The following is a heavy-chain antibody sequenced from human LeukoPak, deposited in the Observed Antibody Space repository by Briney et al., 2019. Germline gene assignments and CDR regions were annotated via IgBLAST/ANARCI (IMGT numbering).Heavy chain of an antibody. Sequence: GASVKVSCKVSGYTLTELSMHWVRQAPGKGLEWMGGFDPEDGETIYAQKFQGGVTMTEDTSTDTAYMELSSLRSEDTAVYYCATQGIVVVDHVTFDYWGQGTLVTVSS. CDR3: ATQGIVVVDHVTFDY. CDR2: FDPEDGET. J-gene: IGHJ4*02. D-gene: IGHD3-22*01. CDR1: GYTLTELS. V-gene: IGHV1-24*01.